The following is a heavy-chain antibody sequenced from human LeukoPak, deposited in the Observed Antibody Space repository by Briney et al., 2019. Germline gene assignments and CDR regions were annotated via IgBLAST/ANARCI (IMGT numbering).Heavy chain of an antibody. CDR2: INHSGST. J-gene: IGHJ6*03. Sequence: SETLSLTCAVYGGSFSGYYWSWIRQPPGKGLEWIGEINHSGSTNYNPSLKSRVTISVETSKNKFSLRLTSVTAADTAIYYCARRDRSLSVSAYFLDVWGRGTTVTVSS. D-gene: IGHD1-14*01. CDR3: ARRDRSLSVSAYFLDV. CDR1: GGSFSGYY. V-gene: IGHV4-34*01.